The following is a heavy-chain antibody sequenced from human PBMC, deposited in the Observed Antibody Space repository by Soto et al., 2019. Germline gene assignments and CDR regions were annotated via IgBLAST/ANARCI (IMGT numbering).Heavy chain of an antibody. CDR2: ISYDGSNK. CDR3: AQDKVEIGRSWPSY. CDR1: GFTFSTYG. J-gene: IGHJ4*02. V-gene: IGHV3-30*18. D-gene: IGHD1-1*01. Sequence: QVQLVESGGGVVQPGRSLRLSCAASGFTFSTYGMHWVRQAPGKGLEWVALISYDGSNKYYADSVKGRFTISRDNFKNALNLEMNSLRAEDTAVNHCAQDKVEIGRSWPSYWGQGTLVSVSS.